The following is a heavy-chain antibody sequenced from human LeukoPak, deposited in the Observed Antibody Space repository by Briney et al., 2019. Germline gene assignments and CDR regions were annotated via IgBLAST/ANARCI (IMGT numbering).Heavy chain of an antibody. Sequence: ASVKVSCKASDYTFTTYGISWVRQAPGQGLEWMGWITPYNGDTNYVQKFQGRVTMTTDTSTSTAYMELRSLRSDDTAVYYCATSPMITFGGVIEHYYYYMDVWGKGTTGTVSS. CDR3: ATSPMITFGGVIEHYYYYMDV. D-gene: IGHD3-16*01. V-gene: IGHV1-18*01. CDR1: DYTFTTYG. J-gene: IGHJ6*03. CDR2: ITPYNGDT.